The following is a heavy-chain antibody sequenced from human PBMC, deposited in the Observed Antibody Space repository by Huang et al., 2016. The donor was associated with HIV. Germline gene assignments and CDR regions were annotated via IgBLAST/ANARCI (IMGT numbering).Heavy chain of an antibody. CDR3: AKESRWFSDFDH. D-gene: IGHD2-15*01. CDR2: ISYDGRSQ. CDR1: GFKLSGFG. V-gene: IGHV3-30*18. Sequence: QVHLVESGGGVVQPGGSLRLSCAASGFKLSGFGMHWVRQAPGKGVEWVGVISYDGRSQFYTDSVKGRFTISRDNSDNTLSLQMKGLRPDDTAVYYCAKESRWFSDFDHWGQGVLVSVSS. J-gene: IGHJ4*02.